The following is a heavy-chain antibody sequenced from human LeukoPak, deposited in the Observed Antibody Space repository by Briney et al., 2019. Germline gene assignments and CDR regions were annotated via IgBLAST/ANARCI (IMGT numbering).Heavy chain of an antibody. D-gene: IGHD4-23*01. CDR2: IIPIFGTA. J-gene: IGHJ5*02. CDR1: GGTFSSYA. Sequence: ASVKVSCKASGGTFSSYAISWVRQAPGQGLEWMGGIIPIFGTANYAQKFQGRVTMTRDTSISTAYMELSSLRSEDTAVYYCARDNSVEDTAWWFDPWGQGTLVTVSS. V-gene: IGHV1-69*05. CDR3: ARDNSVEDTAWWFDP.